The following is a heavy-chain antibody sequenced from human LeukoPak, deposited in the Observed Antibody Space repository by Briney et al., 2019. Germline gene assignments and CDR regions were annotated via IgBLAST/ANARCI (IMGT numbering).Heavy chain of an antibody. J-gene: IGHJ4*02. CDR3: ARAGTILWWELLPPYYFDY. D-gene: IGHD1-26*01. CDR2: IKSKTDGGTT. Sequence: PGGSLRLSCAASGFTFSNAWMSWVRQAPGKGLEWVGRIKSKTDGGTTDYAAPVKGRFTISRDDSKNTLYLQMNSLKTEDTAVYYCARAGTILWWELLPPYYFDYWGQGTLVTVSS. V-gene: IGHV3-15*01. CDR1: GFTFSNAW.